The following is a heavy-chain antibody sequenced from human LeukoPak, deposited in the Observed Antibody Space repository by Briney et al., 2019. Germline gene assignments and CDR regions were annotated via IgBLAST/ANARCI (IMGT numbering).Heavy chain of an antibody. CDR2: IFYSGST. Sequence: PSETLSLTCTVSSGSISTSNYYWGWVRQPPGKALEWIGNIFYSGSTYYSPSLKSRVTISVDTSKNQFSLKLSSVTAADTAVYYCARLNYDILTGYSDYYMDVWGKGTTVTVSS. D-gene: IGHD3-9*01. CDR1: SGSISTSNYY. CDR3: ARLNYDILTGYSDYYMDV. J-gene: IGHJ6*03. V-gene: IGHV4-39*07.